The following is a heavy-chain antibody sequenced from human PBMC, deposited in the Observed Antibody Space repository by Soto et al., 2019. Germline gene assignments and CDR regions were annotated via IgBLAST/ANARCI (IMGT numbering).Heavy chain of an antibody. J-gene: IGHJ5*02. CDR2: IDPSDPYT. CDR1: GYSFTSYW. CDR3: ARHFKLSIGFVTMVRGVVRFGP. Sequence: GESLKISCKGSGYSFTSYWISWVRQMPGKGLEWMGRIDPSDPYTNHSPSFQGHVTISADKSISTAYLQWSSLKASDTAMYYCARHFKLSIGFVTMVRGVVRFGPWGQGTLVTVSS. V-gene: IGHV5-10-1*01. D-gene: IGHD3-10*01.